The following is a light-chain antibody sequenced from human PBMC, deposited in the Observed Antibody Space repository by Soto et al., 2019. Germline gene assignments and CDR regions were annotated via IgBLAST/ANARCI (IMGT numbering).Light chain of an antibody. CDR2: GAS. CDR1: QSVISY. CDR3: QQHSTWPTT. Sequence: EIVVTQSPATLSLSAGERATLSCRASQSVISYLTWYQHKPGQAPRLLIYGASNRATGIPARFIGSGSGTDFTLTISSLEPEDFAIFYCQQHSTWPTTFGQGTRLEIK. V-gene: IGKV3-11*01. J-gene: IGKJ5*01.